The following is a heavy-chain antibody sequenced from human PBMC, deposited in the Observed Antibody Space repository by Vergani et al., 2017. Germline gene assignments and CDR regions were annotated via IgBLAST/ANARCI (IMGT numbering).Heavy chain of an antibody. CDR3: ARDQHVPAAGGGYYYYYMDV. CDR1: GGTFSSYA. D-gene: IGHD2-2*01. V-gene: IGHV1-69*06. J-gene: IGHJ6*03. CDR2: IITIFGTA. Sequence: QVQLVQSGAEVKKPGSSVKVSCKASGGTFSSYAISWVRQAPGQGLEWMGGIITIFGTANYAQKFQGRVTITADKSTSTAYMELSSLRSEDTAVYYCARDQHVPAAGGGYYYYYMDVWGKGTTVTVSS.